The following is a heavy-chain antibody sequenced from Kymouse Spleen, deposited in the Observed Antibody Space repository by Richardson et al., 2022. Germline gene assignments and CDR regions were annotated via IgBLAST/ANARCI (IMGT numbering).Heavy chain of an antibody. CDR2: IRSKANSYAT. J-gene: IGHJ4*02. CDR1: GFTFSGSA. Sequence: EVQLVESGGGLVQPGGSLKLSCAASGFTFSGSAMHWVRQASGKGLEWVGRIRSKANSYATAYAASVKGRFTISRDDSKNTAYLQMNSLKTEDTAVYYCTNLAAAGTGFDYWGQGTLVTVSS. CDR3: TNLAAAGTGFDY. D-gene: IGHD6-13*01. V-gene: IGHV3-73*02.